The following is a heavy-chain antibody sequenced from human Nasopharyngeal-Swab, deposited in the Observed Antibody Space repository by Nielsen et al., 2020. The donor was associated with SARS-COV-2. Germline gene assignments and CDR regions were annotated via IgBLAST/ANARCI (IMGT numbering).Heavy chain of an antibody. D-gene: IGHD6-6*01. CDR2: ISRSTSHI. J-gene: IGHJ6*02. CDR1: GFTFSSYS. Sequence: GGSLRLSCAASGFTFSSYSMKWVRQAPGKGLEWVSSISRSTSHIYYADSVKGRFTISRDNAENSLFLQMNSLRAEDTAVYYCARDRPRPPPYYYYYGMDVWGQGTTVTVSS. CDR3: ARDRPRPPPYYYYYGMDV. V-gene: IGHV3-21*01.